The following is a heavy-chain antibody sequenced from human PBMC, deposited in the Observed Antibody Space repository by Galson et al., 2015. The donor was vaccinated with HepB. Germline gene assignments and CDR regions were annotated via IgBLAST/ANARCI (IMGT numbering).Heavy chain of an antibody. CDR3: ARDLSFTNGRYYYYGMDV. D-gene: IGHD2-8*01. Sequence: SLRLSCAASGFAFDTYGFEWVRQAPGKGPEWVAAILYDGSYKYYSDSVKGRFTISRDNSKNMLFLEVNSLRADDTGLYYCARDLSFTNGRYYYYGMDVWGQGTTVTVSS. J-gene: IGHJ6*02. CDR2: ILYDGSYK. CDR1: GFAFDTYG. V-gene: IGHV3-33*01.